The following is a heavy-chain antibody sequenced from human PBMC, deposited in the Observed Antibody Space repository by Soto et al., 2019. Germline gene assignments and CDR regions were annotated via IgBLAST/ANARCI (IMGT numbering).Heavy chain of an antibody. D-gene: IGHD2-21*02. J-gene: IGHJ6*02. CDR2: INHSGST. Sequence: SETLSLTCTVPGGSISSGGYYWSWIRQPPGKGLEWIGEINHSGSTNYNPSLKSRVTISVDTSKNQFSLKLSSVTAADTAVYYCASRQGGNSRRGYYGMDVWGQGTTVTVSS. CDR3: ASRQGGNSRRGYYGMDV. CDR1: GGSISSGGYY. V-gene: IGHV4-39*07.